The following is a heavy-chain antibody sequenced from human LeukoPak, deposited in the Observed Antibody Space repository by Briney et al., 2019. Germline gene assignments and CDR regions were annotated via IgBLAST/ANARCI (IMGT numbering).Heavy chain of an antibody. CDR1: GFTFSSYE. V-gene: IGHV3-30-3*01. CDR3: ARDSSSNWNYVGAFDI. Sequence: GGSLRLSCAASGFTFSSYEMNWVRQAPGKGLEWVAVISYDGSNKYYADSVKGRFTISRDNSKNTLYLQMNSLRAEDTAVYYCARDSSSNWNYVGAFDIWGQGTMVTVSS. D-gene: IGHD1-7*01. CDR2: ISYDGSNK. J-gene: IGHJ3*02.